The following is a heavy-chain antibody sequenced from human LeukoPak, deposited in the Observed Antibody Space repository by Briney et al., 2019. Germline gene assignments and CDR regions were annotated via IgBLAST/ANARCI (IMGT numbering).Heavy chain of an antibody. CDR1: GFTFSSYS. J-gene: IGHJ6*02. CDR2: ISSSSYI. Sequence: GGSLRLSCAASGFTFSSYSMNWVRQAPGKGLEWVSSISSSSYIYYADSVKGRFTISRDNAKNSLYLQMNSLRAEDTAVYYCARDLKAYSSMDVWGQGTTVTVSS. CDR3: ARDLKAYSSMDV. V-gene: IGHV3-21*01.